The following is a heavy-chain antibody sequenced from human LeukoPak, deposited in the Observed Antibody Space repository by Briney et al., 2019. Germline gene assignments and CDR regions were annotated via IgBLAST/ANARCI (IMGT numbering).Heavy chain of an antibody. Sequence: GGSLRLSCAASGFTFSSYAMSWVRQAPGKGLEWVSVISGGGGSTYYADSVKGRFTISRDNSKNTLFLQMNSLRAEDTAVYYCAKGGCCSSTSCYVGWFDPWGQGTLVTVSS. V-gene: IGHV3-23*01. CDR3: AKGGCCSSTSCYVGWFDP. J-gene: IGHJ5*02. CDR1: GFTFSSYA. D-gene: IGHD2-2*01. CDR2: ISGGGGST.